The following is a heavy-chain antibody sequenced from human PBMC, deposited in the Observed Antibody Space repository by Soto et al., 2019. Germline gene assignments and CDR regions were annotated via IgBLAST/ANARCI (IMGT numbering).Heavy chain of an antibody. CDR2: ISWNRGNI. CDR3: AKDMGLRLKENGMDV. J-gene: IGHJ6*02. D-gene: IGHD4-17*01. V-gene: IGHV3-9*01. Sequence: EVQLVESGGGLVQPGRSLRLSCAASGFTFDDYAMHWVRQAPGKGLEWVSGISWNRGNIGYADSVKGRFTISRDNAKNSLYLQMNSLRAEDTALYYCAKDMGLRLKENGMDVWGQGTTVTVSS. CDR1: GFTFDDYA.